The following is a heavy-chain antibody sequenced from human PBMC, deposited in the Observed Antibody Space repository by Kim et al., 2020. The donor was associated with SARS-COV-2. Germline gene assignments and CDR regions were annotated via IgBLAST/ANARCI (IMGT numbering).Heavy chain of an antibody. CDR3: ARSICGGDCYSRFDP. J-gene: IGHJ5*02. Sequence: KFQGRVTITADESTSTAYMELSSLRSEDTAVYYCARSICGGDCYSRFDPWGQGTLVTDSS. V-gene: IGHV1-69*01. D-gene: IGHD2-21*01.